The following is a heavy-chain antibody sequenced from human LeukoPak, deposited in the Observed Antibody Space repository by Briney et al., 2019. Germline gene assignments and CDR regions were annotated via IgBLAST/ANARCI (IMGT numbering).Heavy chain of an antibody. D-gene: IGHD6-13*01. CDR3: ARDHHRSSSWYADYYYYYMDV. J-gene: IGHJ6*03. V-gene: IGHV3-48*03. Sequence: PGGSLRLSCAASGFAFSSYEMNWVRQAPGKGLEWVSYISSSGCTIYYADSVKGRFTISRDNAKNSLYLQMNSLRAEDTAVYYCARDHHRSSSWYADYYYYYMDVWGKGTTVTVTS. CDR2: ISSSGCTI. CDR1: GFAFSSYE.